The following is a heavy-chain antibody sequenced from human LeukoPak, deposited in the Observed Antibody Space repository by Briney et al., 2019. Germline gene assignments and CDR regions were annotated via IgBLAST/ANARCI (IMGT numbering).Heavy chain of an antibody. V-gene: IGHV3-21*01. Sequence: PGGSLRLSCAVSGFTFSSYSMNWVRQAPGKELEWVSSISSSSYIYYADSVKGRFTISRDNAKNTLYLQMNSLRAEDTAVYYCATGAGWLQYDYWGQGTLVTVSS. CDR2: ISSSSYI. D-gene: IGHD5-24*01. J-gene: IGHJ4*02. CDR1: GFTFSSYS. CDR3: ATGAGWLQYDY.